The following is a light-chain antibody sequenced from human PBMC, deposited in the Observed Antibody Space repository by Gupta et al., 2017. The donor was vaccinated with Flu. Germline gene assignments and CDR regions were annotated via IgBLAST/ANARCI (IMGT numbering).Light chain of an antibody. V-gene: IGLV2-8*01. J-gene: IGLJ3*02. CDR1: SSDVSGYTY. Sequence: RSITKSYTGTSSDVSGYTYDSRHQQHPAQAPNLFVDEVSNPASAAPVSFSSSKSGNTATLTVSGLQAEDEAYYYCTSYAGNLCVFGGGTKLTVL. CDR3: TSYAGNLCV. CDR2: EVS.